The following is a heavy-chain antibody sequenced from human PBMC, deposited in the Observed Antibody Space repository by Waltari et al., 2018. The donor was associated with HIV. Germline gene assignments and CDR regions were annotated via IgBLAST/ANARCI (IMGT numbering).Heavy chain of an antibody. V-gene: IGHV3-53*01. CDR1: GFSVSDNY. CDR3: ARALTRGLWDS. Sequence: VQLVESGGGLIQPGGSLSLSCAASGFSVSDNYMSWVRQAPGKRPEWVSVVYLGGSTDYADSVRGRFTTSRDESKNMLYLQMNSLRVEDTAVYYCARALTRGLWDSWGHGTLVSVSS. CDR2: VYLGGST. D-gene: IGHD2-2*01. J-gene: IGHJ5*01.